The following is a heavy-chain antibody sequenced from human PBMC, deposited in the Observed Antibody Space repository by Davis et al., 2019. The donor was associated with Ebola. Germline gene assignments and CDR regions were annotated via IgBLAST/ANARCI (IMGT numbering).Heavy chain of an antibody. CDR1: GFTVSDYD. D-gene: IGHD3-22*01. CDR2: IGTAGDP. V-gene: IGHV3-13*05. Sequence: GESLKISCAASGFTVSDYDMHWVRQPTGKGLEWVSGIGTAGDPYYPDSAKGRFTISRDNSKNTLYLQMNSLRAEDTAVYYCAKSGSGYSWYFDLWGRGTLVTVSS. J-gene: IGHJ2*01. CDR3: AKSGSGYSWYFDL.